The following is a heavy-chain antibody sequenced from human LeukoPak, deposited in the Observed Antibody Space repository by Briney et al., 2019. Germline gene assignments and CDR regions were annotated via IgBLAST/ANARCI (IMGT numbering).Heavy chain of an antibody. CDR3: VRYDSRGYAFDY. CDR1: GFTFSNYW. CDR2: IKQDGSEK. J-gene: IGHJ4*02. Sequence: GGSLRLSCAASGFTFSNYWMSWVRQAPGKGLEWVANIKQDGSEKYYVESLKGRFTISRDNAKNSLYLQMNSLRAEDTAVYYCVRYDSRGYAFDYWGQGTLVTVSS. D-gene: IGHD3-22*01. V-gene: IGHV3-7*01.